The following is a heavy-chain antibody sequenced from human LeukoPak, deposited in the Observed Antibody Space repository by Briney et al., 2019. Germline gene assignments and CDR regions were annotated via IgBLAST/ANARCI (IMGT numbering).Heavy chain of an antibody. CDR3: AKAMSTDHYDSRGFYRVDFDS. J-gene: IGHJ4*02. CDR2: LTNSGGSGGVT. D-gene: IGHD3-22*01. Sequence: QPGGSLRLSCAASGFTFSTYAMSWVRQAPGKGLEWVSALTNSGGSGGVTYYADSVKGRFIISRDNSKSTLYLQLSSLGAEDTAVYYCAKAMSTDHYDSRGFYRVDFDSWGQGTLVTVSS. CDR1: GFTFSTYA. V-gene: IGHV3-23*01.